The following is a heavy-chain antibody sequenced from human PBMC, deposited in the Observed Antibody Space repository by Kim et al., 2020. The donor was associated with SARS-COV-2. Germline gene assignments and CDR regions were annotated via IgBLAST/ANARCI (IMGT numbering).Heavy chain of an antibody. CDR2: IYYSGST. Sequence: SETLSLTCTVSGGSISSYYWSWIRQPPGKGLEWIGYIYYSGSTNYNPSLKSRVTISVDTSKNQFSLKLSSVTAADTAVYYCARDRSSGYDHPYYYYGMDVWGQGTTVTVSS. CDR3: ARDRSSGYDHPYYYYGMDV. J-gene: IGHJ6*02. D-gene: IGHD5-12*01. V-gene: IGHV4-59*01. CDR1: GGSISSYY.